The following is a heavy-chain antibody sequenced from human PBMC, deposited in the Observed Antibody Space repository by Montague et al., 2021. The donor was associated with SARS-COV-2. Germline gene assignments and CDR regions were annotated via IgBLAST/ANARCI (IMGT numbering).Heavy chain of an antibody. CDR3: AKPFPPAYPCQYYGMDV. J-gene: IGHJ6*02. V-gene: IGHV3-23*01. Sequence: SLRLSCAASGFTFGSYAMTWVRQAPGKGLEWVSGISGDGDNAHYXDSVKGRFTISRDNSKNTLYLQMINLRAEDTAVYFCAKPFPPAYPCQYYGMDVWGQGTSLSVSS. D-gene: IGHD3-16*01. CDR1: GFTFGSYA. CDR2: ISGDGDNA.